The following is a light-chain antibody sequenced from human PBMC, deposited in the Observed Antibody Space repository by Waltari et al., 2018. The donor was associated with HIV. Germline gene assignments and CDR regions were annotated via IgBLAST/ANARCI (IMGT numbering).Light chain of an antibody. J-gene: IGLJ1*01. CDR3: CSYAGSNTYL. Sequence: QSALTQPASVSGFPGQSIPISCTGSSSDVGSYNYVSWYQQHPGNAPKLLIYDVSKRPSGVSNRFSGSKSGNTASLTISGLQAEDEADYYCCSYAGSNTYLFGTGTEVTVL. V-gene: IGLV2-23*02. CDR1: SSDVGSYNY. CDR2: DVS.